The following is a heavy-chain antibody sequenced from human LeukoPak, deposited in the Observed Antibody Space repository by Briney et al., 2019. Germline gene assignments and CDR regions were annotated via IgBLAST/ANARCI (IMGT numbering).Heavy chain of an antibody. CDR1: GFTFITYN. CDR2: ITSSSIHT. J-gene: IGHJ6*03. CDR3: AKGLLQGYYYMDV. V-gene: IGHV3-21*04. Sequence: GGSLRLSCAASGFTFITYNMNWVCQAPGKGLEWVSSITSSSIHTFYADSVRGRFTIPRDNAKNSLYLQMNSLRAEDTAVYYCAKGLLQGYYYMDVWGKGTTVTVSS.